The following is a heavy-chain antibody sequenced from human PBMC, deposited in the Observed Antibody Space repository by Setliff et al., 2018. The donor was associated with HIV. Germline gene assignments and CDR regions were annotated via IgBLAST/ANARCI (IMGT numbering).Heavy chain of an antibody. CDR3: ARKRVGFDGIDV. Sequence: ASVKVSCKAFGYTFTAYNIQWVRQAPGQGLEWVGWINPNTGDTSYAENLQGWDTLTRDTSISTAYLEARSDDTAVYYCARKRVGFDGIDVWGQGTTVTVSS. CDR2: INPNTGDT. CDR1: GYTFTAYN. D-gene: IGHD1-26*01. V-gene: IGHV1-2*04. J-gene: IGHJ6*02.